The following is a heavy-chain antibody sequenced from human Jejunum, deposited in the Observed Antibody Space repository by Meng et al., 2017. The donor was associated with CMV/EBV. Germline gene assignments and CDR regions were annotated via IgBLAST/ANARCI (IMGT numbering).Heavy chain of an antibody. Sequence: SFAISWGRQSPGQGLEWMGVIIPMFGTAKYAQKFQGRVTITTDESTSTAYMELSSLRSEDTAVYSCARDVRGSGRLDHYYGMDVWGQGTTVTVSS. CDR1: SFA. CDR2: IIPMFGTA. D-gene: IGHD3-16*02. CDR3: ARDVRGSGRLDHYYGMDV. V-gene: IGHV1-69*05. J-gene: IGHJ6*02.